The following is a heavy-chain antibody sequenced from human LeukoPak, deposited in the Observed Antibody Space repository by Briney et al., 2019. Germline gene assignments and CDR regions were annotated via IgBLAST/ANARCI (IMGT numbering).Heavy chain of an antibody. D-gene: IGHD4-17*01. Sequence: SETLSLTCTVSGGSISSSYWSWIRHPPGQGLEWIGYIFYSGSTNYNPTLKSRVSISVDTSKNQFSLKLTSVTAADTAVYYCARGVHGDYRWYFDLWGHGTLVTVSS. CDR1: GGSISSSY. V-gene: IGHV4-59*01. J-gene: IGHJ2*01. CDR2: IFYSGST. CDR3: ARGVHGDYRWYFDL.